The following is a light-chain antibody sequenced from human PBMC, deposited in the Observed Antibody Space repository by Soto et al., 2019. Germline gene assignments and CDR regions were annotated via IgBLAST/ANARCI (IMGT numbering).Light chain of an antibody. CDR3: QQTYTTLSIT. Sequence: DLQMTQSPSSLSGSVGDRVTITCRASENISRHLNWYQQKPGKAPKLLIYAASSLQNGVPSRFRGGGSGTDFTLTISNLQPEDFATSYCQQTYTTLSITFGHGTRLE. CDR2: AAS. CDR1: ENISRH. V-gene: IGKV1-39*01. J-gene: IGKJ5*01.